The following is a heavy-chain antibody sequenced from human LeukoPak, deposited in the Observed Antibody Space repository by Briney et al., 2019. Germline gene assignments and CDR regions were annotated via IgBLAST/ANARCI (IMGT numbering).Heavy chain of an antibody. CDR1: GGSISSYY. CDR2: IYYSGGT. CDR3: ARDSGGGWYDGDY. Sequence: SETLSLTCTVSGGSISSYYWSWLRQPPGKGLEWIGYIYYSGGTNYNPSLKSRATISVDTSKNQFSLKLSSVTAADTAVYYCARDSGGGWYDGDYWGQGTLVTVSS. J-gene: IGHJ4*02. V-gene: IGHV4-59*01. D-gene: IGHD6-19*01.